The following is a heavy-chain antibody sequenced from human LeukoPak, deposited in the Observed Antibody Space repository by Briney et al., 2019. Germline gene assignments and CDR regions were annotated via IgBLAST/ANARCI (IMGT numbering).Heavy chain of an antibody. Sequence: SSETLSLTCTVSAGSISSSSHHWGWIRQSPGKGLEWIGSIFSGRTTYYNPSLNDRVTIFVVTSKNQFSLQLNSVTAADTAVYYCARGEAIAAAGTDFDYWGQGTLVTVSS. J-gene: IGHJ4*02. CDR1: AGSISSSSHH. CDR2: IFSGRTT. CDR3: ARGEAIAAAGTDFDY. D-gene: IGHD6-13*01. V-gene: IGHV4-39*01.